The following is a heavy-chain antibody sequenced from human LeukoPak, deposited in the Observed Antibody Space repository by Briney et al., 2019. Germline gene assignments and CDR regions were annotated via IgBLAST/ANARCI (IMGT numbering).Heavy chain of an antibody. CDR3: ARSDNSYRWFDP. D-gene: IGHD4-23*01. J-gene: IGHJ5*02. V-gene: IGHV1-69*13. Sequence: ASVKVSCKASGYTFTSYGISWVRQAPGQGLEWMGGIIPIFGTANYAQKFQGRVTITADESTSTAYMELSSLRSEDTAVYYCARSDNSYRWFDPWGQGTLVTVSS. CDR2: IIPIFGTA. CDR1: GYTFTSYG.